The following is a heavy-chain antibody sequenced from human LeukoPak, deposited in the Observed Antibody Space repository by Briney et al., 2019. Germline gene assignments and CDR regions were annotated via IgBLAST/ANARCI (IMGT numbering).Heavy chain of an antibody. V-gene: IGHV3-33*01. CDR2: IWYDGSNK. J-gene: IGHJ2*01. CDR1: GFTFSSYG. Sequence: GGSLRLSCAASGFTFSSYGMHWVRQAPGKGLEWVAVIWYDGSNKYYADSVKGRFTISRDNSKNTLYLQMNSLRAEDTAVYYCASDRILAAGYFDLWGRGTLVTVSS. D-gene: IGHD6-13*01. CDR3: ASDRILAAGYFDL.